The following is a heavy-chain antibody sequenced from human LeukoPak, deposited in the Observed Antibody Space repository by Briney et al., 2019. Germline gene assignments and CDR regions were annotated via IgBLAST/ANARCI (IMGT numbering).Heavy chain of an antibody. Sequence: GSLRLSCAASGFSVSNNYMSWVRQPPGQGLEWIGSVYSTGTTYYSPSLKSRVMISVDTSQNQFSLKVISVTAADTAIYYCARVSDDVGYYSGKYCDAFDIWGPGTMVTVSS. V-gene: IGHV4-39*07. CDR2: VYSTGTT. D-gene: IGHD2-15*01. CDR3: ARVSDDVGYYSGKYCDAFDI. J-gene: IGHJ3*02. CDR1: GFSVSNNY.